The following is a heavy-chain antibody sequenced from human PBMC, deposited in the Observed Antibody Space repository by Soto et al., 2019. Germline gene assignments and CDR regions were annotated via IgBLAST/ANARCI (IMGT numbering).Heavy chain of an antibody. J-gene: IGHJ6*02. CDR3: ARDTQLASYYYGMDV. V-gene: IGHV1-46*01. CDR2: INHSGGST. Sequence: ASVKVSCKASGYTFTSYYMHWVRQAPGQGLEWIGIINHSGGSTSYAQKFQGRVTMTRDTSTSTVYMELSSLRSEDTAVYYCARDTQLASYYYGMDVWGQGTTVTVSS. CDR1: GYTFTSYY. D-gene: IGHD6-13*01.